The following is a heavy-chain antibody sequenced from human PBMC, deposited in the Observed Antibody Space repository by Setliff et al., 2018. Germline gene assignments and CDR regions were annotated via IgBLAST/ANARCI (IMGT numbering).Heavy chain of an antibody. D-gene: IGHD1-1*01. V-gene: IGHV1-18*01. CDR1: GYTFSSYA. CDR3: TRDPTGSNFYNFQFYMDV. CDR2: ISVYSGNT. Sequence: ASVKVSCKASGYTFSSYAISWVRQAPGQGLEWLGWISVYSGNTDYAQNFQGRVTMTADTSTSTAYMELRSLTSDDTAVYYCTRDPTGSNFYNFQFYMDVWGKGTTVTVSS. J-gene: IGHJ6*03.